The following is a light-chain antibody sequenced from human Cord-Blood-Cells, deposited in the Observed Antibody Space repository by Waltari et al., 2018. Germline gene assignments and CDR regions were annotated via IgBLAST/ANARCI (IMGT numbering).Light chain of an antibody. V-gene: IGLV2-23*01. J-gene: IGLJ2*01. CDR2: EGS. Sequence: PPASAVAASAEQTIIICTATTSDDGSYYIDVCYHQQPANDAKHLIYEGSRRPSGVSNSFSSCKSCSTASLTTSALQADDEADDYCCSSSGSSTYVVFGGGTKLTVL. CDR3: CSSSGSSTYVV. CDR1: TSDDGSYYI.